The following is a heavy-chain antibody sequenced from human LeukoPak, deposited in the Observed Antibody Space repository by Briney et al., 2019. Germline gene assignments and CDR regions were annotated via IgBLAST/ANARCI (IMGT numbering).Heavy chain of an antibody. CDR1: GLSFSSYG. CDR3: AKEGGSYLRYYYYMGV. J-gene: IGHJ6*03. Sequence: GGSLRLSCAASGLSFSSYGMRWVRQAPGKGLEWVTFIRYDGSNKYYADSVKRRFTIARDNSKNTLYLQMNSLRPEDTAVYYCAKEGGSYLRYYYYMGVWGKGTTLTISS. CDR2: IRYDGSNK. V-gene: IGHV3-30*02. D-gene: IGHD1-26*01.